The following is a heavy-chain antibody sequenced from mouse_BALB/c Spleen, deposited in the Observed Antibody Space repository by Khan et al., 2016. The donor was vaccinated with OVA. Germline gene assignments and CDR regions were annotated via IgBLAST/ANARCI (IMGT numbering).Heavy chain of an antibody. CDR1: GYIFTNYV. CDR3: ARGNWQSYYFDY. J-gene: IGHJ2*01. CDR2: INPYNGGT. D-gene: IGHD4-1*01. V-gene: IGHV1S136*01. Sequence: VQLKESGPELGKPGASVKMSCKPSGYIFTNYVLHWVKQKPGQGLEWIGYINPYNGGTKYNEKFRGKATLASDKYSITAYLELSSLTSEDSAVYYCARGNWQSYYFDYWGLGTTLTLSS.